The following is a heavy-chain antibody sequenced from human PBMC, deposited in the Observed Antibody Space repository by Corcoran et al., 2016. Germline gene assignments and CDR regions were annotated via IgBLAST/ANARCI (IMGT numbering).Heavy chain of an antibody. Sequence: QVHLVQSGAEVKKPGASVKVSCQAPGYTFSSYNMQWVRQAPGQGLEWMGIIDPRSGSATYAQKFQGRVTMTRDTSTSTVYMELSSLRFEDTAVYYCARDCGSWSVDYWGQGTLVTVSS. J-gene: IGHJ4*02. V-gene: IGHV1-46*01. D-gene: IGHD6-13*01. CDR3: ARDCGSWSVDY. CDR2: IDPRSGSA. CDR1: GYTFSSYN.